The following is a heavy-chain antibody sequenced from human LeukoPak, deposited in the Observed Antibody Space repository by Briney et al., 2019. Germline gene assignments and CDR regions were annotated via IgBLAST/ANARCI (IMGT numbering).Heavy chain of an antibody. Sequence: RASVKVSCKASGYTFTSYDINWVRQAPGQGLEWLGWMNPNSGNTGYAQKFQGRVTMTRNTSISTAYMELSSLRSEDTAVYYCARGHCTTSKCSSRYYYHYMDVWGKGTTVTISS. CDR1: GYTFTSYD. D-gene: IGHD2-8*01. CDR2: MNPNSGNT. J-gene: IGHJ6*03. V-gene: IGHV1-8*01. CDR3: ARGHCTTSKCSSRYYYHYMDV.